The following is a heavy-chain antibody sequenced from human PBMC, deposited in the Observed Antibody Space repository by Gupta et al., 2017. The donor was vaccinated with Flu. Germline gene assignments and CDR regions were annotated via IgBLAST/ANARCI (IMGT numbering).Heavy chain of an antibody. D-gene: IGHD6-13*01. V-gene: IGHV3-21*01. CDR3: AREGEAAAADSEAFDV. CDR2: MSCSSGNT. Sequence: APGRGVEWFSSMSCSSGNTYYADSVKSRFTISRDNAKNSLYLQLNSLRAEDTALYYCAREGEAAAADSEAFDVWGQGTMVTVSS. J-gene: IGHJ3*01.